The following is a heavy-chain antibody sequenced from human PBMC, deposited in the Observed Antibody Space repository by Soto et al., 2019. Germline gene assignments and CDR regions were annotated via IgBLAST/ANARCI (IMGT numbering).Heavy chain of an antibody. D-gene: IGHD6-19*01. CDR1: GFSLSTTGVG. V-gene: IGHV2-5*02. CDR3: AHTPGTGYRSDSVDY. CDR2: IYWDDDK. J-gene: IGHJ4*02. Sequence: QITLKESGPTLVKPTQTLTLTCTFSGFSLSTTGVGVGWIRQPPGKALEWLALIYWDDDKRYNPSLKSRLTITKDTSKNLVVLTMSNMDPVDTATYYCAHTPGTGYRSDSVDYWGQGTLVTVSS.